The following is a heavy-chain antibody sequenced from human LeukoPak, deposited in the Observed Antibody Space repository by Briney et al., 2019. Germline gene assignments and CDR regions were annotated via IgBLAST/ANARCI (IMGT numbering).Heavy chain of an antibody. CDR1: GDSISNYY. J-gene: IGHJ6*04. CDR2: INTSGNT. V-gene: IGHV4-4*07. CDR3: ARERLGFRVDV. D-gene: IGHD3-10*01. Sequence: SETLSLTCTVSGDSISNYYWTWIRQSAGKGLQWIGRINTSGNTNYNPYLKSRVTMPLDTSKNQFSLNLSSVTAADTAVYYCARERLGFRVDVWGKGTTVTVSS.